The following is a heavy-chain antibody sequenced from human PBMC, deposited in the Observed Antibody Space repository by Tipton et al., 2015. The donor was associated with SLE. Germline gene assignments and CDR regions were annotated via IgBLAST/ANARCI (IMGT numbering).Heavy chain of an antibody. V-gene: IGHV1-46*01. CDR1: GYTFTSYG. CDR3: ARDALNFYDSGDVRYYHMDV. J-gene: IGHJ6*03. D-gene: IGHD3-22*01. Sequence: QLVQSGAEVKKPGASVKVSCKASGYTFTSYGISWVRQAPGQALEWMGIINPRGGSTRYAQKFQGRVIMTRDTSTSAVYMELTSLRSEDTAMYYCARDALNFYDSGDVRYYHMDVWGKGTTVTVSS. CDR2: INPRGGST.